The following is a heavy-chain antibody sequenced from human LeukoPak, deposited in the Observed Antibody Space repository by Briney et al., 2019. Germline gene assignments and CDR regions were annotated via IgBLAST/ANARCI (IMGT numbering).Heavy chain of an antibody. CDR2: IKQDGSEK. CDR1: GFTFSSYW. CDR3: ARDWGGYDKDFDY. D-gene: IGHD5-12*01. V-gene: IGHV3-7*01. Sequence: GGSLRLSCAASGFTFSSYWMSWVRQAPGKGLEWVANIKQDGSEKYYVDSVKGRFTISRDNAQNSLYLQMNSLRAEDTAVYYCARDWGGYDKDFDYWGQGTLVTVSS. J-gene: IGHJ4*02.